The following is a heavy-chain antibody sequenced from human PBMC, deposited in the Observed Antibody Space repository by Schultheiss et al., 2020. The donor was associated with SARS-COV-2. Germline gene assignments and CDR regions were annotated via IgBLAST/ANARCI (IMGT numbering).Heavy chain of an antibody. D-gene: IGHD5/OR15-5a*01. CDR3: VVFKGYSLDP. CDR2: ISYDGSNK. Sequence: GGSLRLSCAASGFTFSSYAMHWVRQAPGKGLEWVAVISYDGSNKYYADSVKGRFTISRDNSKNTLYLQMNSLRAEDTAVYYCVVFKGYSLDPWGQGTLVTVAS. CDR1: GFTFSSYA. V-gene: IGHV3-30-3*01. J-gene: IGHJ5*02.